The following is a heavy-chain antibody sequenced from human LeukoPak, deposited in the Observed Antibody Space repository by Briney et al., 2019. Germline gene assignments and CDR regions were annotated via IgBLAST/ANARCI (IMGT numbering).Heavy chain of an antibody. V-gene: IGHV3-21*01. CDR2: VSSRGSYI. D-gene: IGHD2-15*01. Sequence: GGSLRLSCAASGFTFSNYNINWVRQAPGKGLEWVSCVSSRGSYIYYADSVKGRFTISRDNAKNSLYLQMNSLRAEDTAVYYCTKDGRVASAATRPTYYYGMDVWGQGTTVIVSS. CDR3: TKDGRVASAATRPTYYYGMDV. CDR1: GFTFSNYN. J-gene: IGHJ6*02.